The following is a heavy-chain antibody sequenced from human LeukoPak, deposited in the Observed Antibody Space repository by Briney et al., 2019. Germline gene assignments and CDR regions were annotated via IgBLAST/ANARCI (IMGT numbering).Heavy chain of an antibody. Sequence: GGSLRLSCAASGFTFSSYGMPWVRQAPGKGLEWVAVIWYDGSNKYYADSVKGRFTISRDNPKNTLYLQMNSLRAEDTAVYYCARVRGGYCSSTSCYAIDYWGQGTLVTVSS. V-gene: IGHV3-33*01. CDR1: GFTFSSYG. J-gene: IGHJ4*02. CDR3: ARVRGGYCSSTSCYAIDY. D-gene: IGHD2-2*01. CDR2: IWYDGSNK.